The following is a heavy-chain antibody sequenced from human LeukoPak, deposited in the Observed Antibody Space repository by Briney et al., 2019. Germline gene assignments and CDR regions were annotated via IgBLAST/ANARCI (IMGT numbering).Heavy chain of an antibody. V-gene: IGHV3-74*01. CDR1: GFTFRTYW. D-gene: IGHD3-10*02. CDR3: AELGITMIGGV. Sequence: GGSLRLSCVASGFTFRTYWMYWVRQAPGKGLVWLSRINPDGSSTTYADSVKGRFTISRDNAKNSLYLQMNSLRAEDTAVYYCAELGITMIGGVWGKGTTVTISS. CDR2: INPDGSST. J-gene: IGHJ6*04.